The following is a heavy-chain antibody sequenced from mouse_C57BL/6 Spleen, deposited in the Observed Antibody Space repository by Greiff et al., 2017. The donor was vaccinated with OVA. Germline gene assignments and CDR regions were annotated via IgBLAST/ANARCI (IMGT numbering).Heavy chain of an antibody. D-gene: IGHD1-1*02. Sequence: VQLQESGAALAPPGASVKLSCKASGYTFTSYWMPLVKHRPGQGLEWICYINPSSGYTKSNQKFKYKATLTADKSSSTAYMQLSSLTYEDSAVYYCARGGGPREDYFDYWGQGTTLTVSS. CDR1: GYTFTSYW. J-gene: IGHJ2*01. V-gene: IGHV1-7*01. CDR2: INPSSGYT. CDR3: ARGGGPREDYFDY.